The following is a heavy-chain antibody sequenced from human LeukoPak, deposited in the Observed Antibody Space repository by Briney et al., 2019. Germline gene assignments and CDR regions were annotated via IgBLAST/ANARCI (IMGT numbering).Heavy chain of an antibody. V-gene: IGHV1-18*01. CDR3: ARKERETYYDFWSGYYM. J-gene: IGHJ4*02. CDR1: GYTFTSYG. CDR2: ISAYNGNT. D-gene: IGHD3-3*01. Sequence: GASVKVSCKASGYTFTSYGISWVRQAPGQGLEWMGWISAYNGNTNYAQKLQGRVTMTTDTSTSTAYMELRSLRSDDTAVYYCARKERETYYDFWSGYYMWGRGTLVTVSS.